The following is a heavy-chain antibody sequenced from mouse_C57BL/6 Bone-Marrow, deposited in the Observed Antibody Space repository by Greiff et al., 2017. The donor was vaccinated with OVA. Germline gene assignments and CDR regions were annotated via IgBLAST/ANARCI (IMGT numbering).Heavy chain of an antibody. CDR1: GFTFSDYG. CDR2: ISSGSSTI. Sequence: EVQLQESGGGLVKPGGSLKLSCAASGFTFSDYGMHWVRQAPEKGLEWVAYISSGSSTIYYADTVKGRFTISRANAKNTLFLQMTSLRSEDTAMYYCARRDLLRYWYFDVWGTGTTVTVSS. CDR3: ARRDLLRYWYFDV. D-gene: IGHD1-1*01. V-gene: IGHV5-17*01. J-gene: IGHJ1*03.